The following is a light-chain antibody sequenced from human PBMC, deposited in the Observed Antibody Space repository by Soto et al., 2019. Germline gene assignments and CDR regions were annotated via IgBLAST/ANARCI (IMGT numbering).Light chain of an antibody. J-gene: IGKJ1*01. V-gene: IGKV3-20*01. Sequence: EIVLTQSPGTLSFSPGERATLSCRASQSVSSSYLAWYQQKPGQTPRILIYAASSRATGIPDRFSGSGSGTDFTLTISRLEPEDFAVYYCQQYDTSPRTFGQGTKVDIK. CDR1: QSVSSSY. CDR2: AAS. CDR3: QQYDTSPRT.